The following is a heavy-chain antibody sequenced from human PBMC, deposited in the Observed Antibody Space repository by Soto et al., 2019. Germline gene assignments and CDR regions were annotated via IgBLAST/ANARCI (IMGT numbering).Heavy chain of an antibody. Sequence: SETLSLTCAVYGWSFSGYDWSWIRQPPGKGLEWIGEINHSGSTNYNPSLKSRVTISVDTSKNQLSLKLSSVTAADTAVYYCARLRIAAAGTLLYYGMDVWGQGTTVTVS. CDR1: GWSFSGYD. CDR2: INHSGST. J-gene: IGHJ6*02. V-gene: IGHV4-34*01. CDR3: ARLRIAAAGTLLYYGMDV. D-gene: IGHD6-13*01.